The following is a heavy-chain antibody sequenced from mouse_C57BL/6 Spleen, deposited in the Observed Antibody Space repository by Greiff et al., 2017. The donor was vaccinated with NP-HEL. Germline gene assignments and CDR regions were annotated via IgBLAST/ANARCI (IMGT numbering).Heavy chain of an antibody. Sequence: VKLQQSGAELMKPGASVKLSCKATGYTFTGYWIEWVKQRPGHGLEWIGEILPGSGSTNYHEKFKGKATFTADTSSNTAYMQLSSLTTEDSAIYYCARSDYGTSSGFAYWGQGTLVTVSA. D-gene: IGHD1-1*01. CDR1: GYTFTGYW. CDR2: ILPGSGST. CDR3: ARSDYGTSSGFAY. V-gene: IGHV1-9*01. J-gene: IGHJ3*01.